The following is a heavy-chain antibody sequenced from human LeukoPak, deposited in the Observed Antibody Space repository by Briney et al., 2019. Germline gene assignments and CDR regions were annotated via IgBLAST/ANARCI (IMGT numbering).Heavy chain of an antibody. D-gene: IGHD3-16*01. V-gene: IGHV3-23*01. CDR1: GFTFTNYA. CDR2: IRISGGST. J-gene: IGHJ4*02. Sequence: GGSLRLSCAASGFTFTNYAMSWVRQAPGKGLEWVAAIRISGGSTYYAGSVKGRFTISRDNSKNTLYLQMNSLTAEDTAIYYCAKDYDDVWGSLDYWGQGTLDTVSS. CDR3: AKDYDDVWGSLDY.